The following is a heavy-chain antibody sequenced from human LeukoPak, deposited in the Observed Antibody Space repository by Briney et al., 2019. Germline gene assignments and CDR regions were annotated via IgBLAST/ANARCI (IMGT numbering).Heavy chain of an antibody. CDR2: IYPGDSDT. CDR3: ARLRCGGDCSYYYYYYGMDV. CDR1: GYSFTSYW. D-gene: IGHD2-21*02. J-gene: IGHJ6*02. Sequence: GESLKISCKGSGYSFTSYWIGWVRQMPGKGLEWMGIIYPGDSDTRYSPSFQGQVTISADKSISTAYLQWSSLKASDTAMYYCARLRCGGDCSYYYYYYGMDVWGQGTTVTVSS. V-gene: IGHV5-51*01.